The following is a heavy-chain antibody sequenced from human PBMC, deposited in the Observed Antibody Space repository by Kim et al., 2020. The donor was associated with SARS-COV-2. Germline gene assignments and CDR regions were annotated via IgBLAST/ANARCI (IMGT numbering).Heavy chain of an antibody. CDR2: INSDGSST. V-gene: IGHV3-74*01. J-gene: IGHJ4*02. CDR3: ARVGTGVSWTVDY. CDR1: GFTFSSYW. Sequence: GGSLRLSSAASGFTFSSYWMHWVRQAPGKGLVWVSRINSDGSSTSYADSVKGRFTISRDNAKNTLYLQMNSLRAEDTAVYYCARVGTGVSWTVDYWGQGTLVTVSS. D-gene: IGHD2-8*01.